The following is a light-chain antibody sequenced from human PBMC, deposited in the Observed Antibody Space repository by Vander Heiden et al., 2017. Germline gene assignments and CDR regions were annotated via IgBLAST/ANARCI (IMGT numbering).Light chain of an antibody. J-gene: IGKJ1*01. V-gene: IGKV1-39*01. CDR3: QQSYSTPKT. CDR2: AAS. CDR1: QSISSY. Sequence: QMTQSSSSLSASVGDRVTITCRASQSISSYLNWYQQKPGKAPKLLIYAASSLQSGVPSRFSGSGSGTDFALTISSLQPEDFATYYCQQSYSTPKTFGQGTKVEIK.